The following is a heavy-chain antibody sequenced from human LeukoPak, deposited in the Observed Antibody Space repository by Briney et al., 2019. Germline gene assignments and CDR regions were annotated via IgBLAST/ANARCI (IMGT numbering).Heavy chain of an antibody. CDR2: FSAYNGNT. Sequence: GASVKVSCKASGYTFTSYGISWVRQAPGQGLEWMGWFSAYNGNTNYAQNLQGRVTMTTDTSTSTAYMELRSLRSDDTAVYYCARDYFGSGSYYMRDYWGQGTLVTVSS. J-gene: IGHJ4*02. D-gene: IGHD3-10*01. CDR3: ARDYFGSGSYYMRDY. V-gene: IGHV1-18*01. CDR1: GYTFTSYG.